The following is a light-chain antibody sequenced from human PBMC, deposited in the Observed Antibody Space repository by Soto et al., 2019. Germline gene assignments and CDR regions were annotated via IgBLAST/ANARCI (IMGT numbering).Light chain of an antibody. J-gene: IGLJ1*01. CDR3: SSYTSSSTPSV. CDR1: SSDVGGYNY. Sequence: QSVLTQPASVSGSPGQSITISCTGTSSDVGGYNYVSWYQQHPVKAPKLMIYDVTNRPSGVSDRFSGSKSGNTASLTISGLQAEDEADYYCSSYTSSSTPSVFGTGSRVTV. V-gene: IGLV2-14*01. CDR2: DVT.